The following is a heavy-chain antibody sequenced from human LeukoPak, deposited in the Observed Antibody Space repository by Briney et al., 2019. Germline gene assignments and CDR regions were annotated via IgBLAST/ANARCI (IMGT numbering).Heavy chain of an antibody. D-gene: IGHD6-19*01. Sequence: GESLKISCKASGYSFTTHWIGWVRQMPGKGLEWMGIIYPGDSDTRYSPSFQGQVTISADKSISTAYLQWSSLKASDTAMYYCARQLYSSGWYGDYWGQGTLVTVSS. J-gene: IGHJ4*02. V-gene: IGHV5-51*01. CDR3: ARQLYSSGWYGDY. CDR1: GYSFTTHW. CDR2: IYPGDSDT.